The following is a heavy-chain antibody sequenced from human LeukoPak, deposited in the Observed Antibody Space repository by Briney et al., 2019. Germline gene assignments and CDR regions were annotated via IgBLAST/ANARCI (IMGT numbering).Heavy chain of an antibody. CDR2: INPNSGDT. CDR3: AREMTQE. J-gene: IGHJ4*02. Sequence: ASVKVSCKASGYTFSSTAIHWVRQATGQGLEWMGWINPNSGDTNYAQKFQGRLTMTRDTSISAAYMYLSSLRSDDAAMYYCAREMTQEWGQGTLVTVSS. V-gene: IGHV1-2*02. CDR1: GYTFSSTA.